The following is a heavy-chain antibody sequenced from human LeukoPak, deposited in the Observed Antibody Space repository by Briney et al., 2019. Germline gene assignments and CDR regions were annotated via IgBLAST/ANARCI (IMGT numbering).Heavy chain of an antibody. V-gene: IGHV3-33*01. CDR2: IWYDGSSK. J-gene: IGHJ6*04. D-gene: IGHD3-10*01. CDR3: ARDLLPNMVRGVIITPHYYYYGMDV. Sequence: GRSLRLSCAASGFTFSSYGMHWVRQAPGKGLEWVAVIWYDGSSKYYADSVKGRFTISRDNSKNTLYLQMNSLRAEDTAVYYCARDLLPNMVRGVIITPHYYYYGMDVWGKGTTVTVSS. CDR1: GFTFSSYG.